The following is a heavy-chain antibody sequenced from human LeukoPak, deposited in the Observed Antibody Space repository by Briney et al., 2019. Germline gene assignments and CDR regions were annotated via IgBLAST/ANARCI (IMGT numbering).Heavy chain of an antibody. J-gene: IGHJ5*02. CDR2: ILSKTSSGTT. V-gene: IGHV3-15*07. CDR1: GFSFSNAW. Sequence: GGSLRLSCAASGFSFSNAWMNWVRQAPGKGLEWVGRILSKTSSGTTDYATPVKGRFTISRDDSKNMLYLHMNSLQIEDTAVYYCADYYASGSYPPWGQGTLVTVSS. D-gene: IGHD3-10*01. CDR3: ADYYASGSYPP.